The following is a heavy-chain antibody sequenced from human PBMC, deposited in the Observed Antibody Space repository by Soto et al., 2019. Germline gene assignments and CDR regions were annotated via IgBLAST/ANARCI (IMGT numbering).Heavy chain of an antibody. D-gene: IGHD3-22*01. CDR3: AKTITTDSGDSRGGGALVDY. CDR2: ISSDGKSE. J-gene: IGHJ4*02. Sequence: QVQLVESGGGVVQPGRSLRLSCAASGFTFSTYGMHWVRQPPGKGLEWVAVISSDGKSEHYADPVKGRFSISRDNSKNTLSLQMNSLRVEDTAVYYCAKTITTDSGDSRGGGALVDYWGQGTLVTVSS. CDR1: GFTFSTYG. V-gene: IGHV3-30*18.